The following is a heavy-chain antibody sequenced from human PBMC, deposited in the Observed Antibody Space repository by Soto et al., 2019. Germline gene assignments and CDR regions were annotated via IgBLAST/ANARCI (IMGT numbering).Heavy chain of an antibody. V-gene: IGHV4-39*01. D-gene: IGHD6-6*01. J-gene: IGHJ4*02. CDR3: ARAHSISSVFSVDY. CDR1: CGSIRSNSFY. Sequence: LSLTCTVSCGSIRSNSFYWGWIRQPPVRGLEWIGGIYYTGITYYNPSLKSRVTISVDPSKEQFSLKLTSVTAADTAMYYCARAHSISSVFSVDYWGQGTLVTVSS. CDR2: IYYTGIT.